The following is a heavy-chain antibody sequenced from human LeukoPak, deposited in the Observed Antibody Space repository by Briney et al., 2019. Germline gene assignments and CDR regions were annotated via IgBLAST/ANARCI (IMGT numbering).Heavy chain of an antibody. CDR1: GGTFSSYA. Sequence: ASVKVSCKASGGTFSSYAISWVRQAPGQGLEWMGRIIPILGIANYAQKFQGRVTITADKSTSTAYMELSSLRSEDTAVYYCARDLWRRDGCKIQSPRTDYGMDVWGQGTTVTVSS. CDR3: ARDLWRRDGCKIQSPRTDYGMDV. V-gene: IGHV1-69*04. D-gene: IGHD5-24*01. J-gene: IGHJ6*02. CDR2: IIPILGIA.